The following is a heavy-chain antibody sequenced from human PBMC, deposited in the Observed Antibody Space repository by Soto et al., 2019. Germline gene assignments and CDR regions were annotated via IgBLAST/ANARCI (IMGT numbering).Heavy chain of an antibody. CDR1: GYTFTSYD. J-gene: IGHJ5*02. CDR2: MNPNSGNT. V-gene: IGHV1-8*01. Sequence: ALVKVSFKASGYTFTSYDINWVRQATGQGLEWMGWMNPNSGNTGYAQKFQGRVTMTRNTSISTAYMELSSLRSEDTAVYYCARGASFYSSGWFDPWGQGTLVTVS. CDR3: ARGASFYSSGWFDP. D-gene: IGHD6-19*01.